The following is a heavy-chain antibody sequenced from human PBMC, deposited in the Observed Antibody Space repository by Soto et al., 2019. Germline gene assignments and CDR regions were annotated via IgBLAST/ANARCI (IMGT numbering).Heavy chain of an antibody. CDR2: ISWDGGST. V-gene: IGHV3-43*01. CDR3: ATGPKTDAFDI. CDR1: GFTFDDYT. Sequence: GGSLRLSCAASGFTFDDYTMHWVRQAPGKGLEWVSLISWDGGSTYYADSVKGRFTISRDNSKNSLYLQMNSLRTEDTALYYCATGPKTDAFDIWGQGTMVTVSS. J-gene: IGHJ3*02.